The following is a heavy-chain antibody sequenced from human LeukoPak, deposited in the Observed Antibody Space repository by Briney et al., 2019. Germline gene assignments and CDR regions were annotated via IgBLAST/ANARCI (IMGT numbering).Heavy chain of an antibody. J-gene: IGHJ5*02. Sequence: SVKVSCKASGGTYSSYAISWVRQAPGQGLEWMGGIIPIFGTANYAQKFQGRVTITADESTSTAYMELSSLRSEDTAVYYCARDLNFGVVILSPGWFDPWGQGTLVTVSS. CDR2: IIPIFGTA. CDR1: GGTYSSYA. D-gene: IGHD3-3*01. CDR3: ARDLNFGVVILSPGWFDP. V-gene: IGHV1-69*13.